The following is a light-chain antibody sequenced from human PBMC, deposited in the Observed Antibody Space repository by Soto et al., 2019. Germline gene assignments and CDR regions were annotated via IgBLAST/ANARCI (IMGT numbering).Light chain of an antibody. CDR2: ENN. CDR3: GTWDSSLSVPYV. Sequence: QSVLTQPPSVSAAPGQKVTISCSGSSSNIGNNYVSWYQQLPGTAPKLLIYENNKRPSWIPDRFSGSKSGTSATLGITGLQTGDEADYYCGTWDSSLSVPYVFGTGTKVTVL. J-gene: IGLJ1*01. CDR1: SSNIGNNY. V-gene: IGLV1-51*02.